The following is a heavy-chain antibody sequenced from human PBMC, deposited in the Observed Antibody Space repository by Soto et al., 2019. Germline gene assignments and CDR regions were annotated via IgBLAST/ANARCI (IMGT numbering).Heavy chain of an antibody. CDR3: VKDGGGATARLPLSAKGLDY. J-gene: IGHJ4*02. D-gene: IGHD3-16*01. CDR2: ISGSGSST. CDR1: GFSFRSYG. Sequence: GGSLRRSCAASGFSFRSYGMTWVRQAPGEWVEWVTGISGSGSSTFYAASVKCRFTISRDSFRNTLDLHMNSLTAEDTAIDYCVKDGGGATARLPLSAKGLDYWGQGALDTVSS. V-gene: IGHV3-23*01.